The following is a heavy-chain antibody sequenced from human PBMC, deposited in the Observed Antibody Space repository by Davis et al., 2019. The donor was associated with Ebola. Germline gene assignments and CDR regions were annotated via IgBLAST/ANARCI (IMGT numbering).Heavy chain of an antibody. CDR3: ATETVASGYYFYGMDV. CDR2: IRSNTDGGTT. D-gene: IGHD6-19*01. V-gene: IGHV3-15*07. Sequence: PGGSLRLSCTGSDFAFDNAWMNWVRQAPGKGLEWVGRIRSNTDGGTTDYAAPVKGRFTVSRDDSKNTLFLQMNSLKTEDTAVYYCATETVASGYYFYGMDVWGQGTTVTVSS. CDR1: DFAFDNAW. J-gene: IGHJ6*02.